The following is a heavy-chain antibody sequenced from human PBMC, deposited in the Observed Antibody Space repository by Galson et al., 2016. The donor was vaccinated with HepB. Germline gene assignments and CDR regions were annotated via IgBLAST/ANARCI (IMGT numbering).Heavy chain of an antibody. CDR2: ISYAGSNK. Sequence: SLRLSCAASGFTFSSYAMYWVRQAPGKGLEWVAVISYAGSNKYYADSVKGRFTISRDNSKNTLYLEMNSLRAEDTAVYFCTRGLVFASYYGLGNYYRPPDYWGQGTLVTVSS. V-gene: IGHV3-30*03. CDR3: TRGLVFASYYGLGNYYRPPDY. D-gene: IGHD3-10*01. CDR1: GFTFSSYA. J-gene: IGHJ4*02.